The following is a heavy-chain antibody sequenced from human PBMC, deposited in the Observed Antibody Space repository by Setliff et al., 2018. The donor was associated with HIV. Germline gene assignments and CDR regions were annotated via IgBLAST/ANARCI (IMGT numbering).Heavy chain of an antibody. J-gene: IGHJ4*02. CDR1: GGSISSSAYY. V-gene: IGHV4-39*01. CDR3: ARHQGGSYSPHYSFDY. CDR2: VYYSDNT. Sequence: PSETLSLTCNVSGGSISSSAYYWGWIRQPPGMGLEWIGGVYYSDNTYYKPSLKNRVTISVDTSKKQFSLKLNSVTAADTAVYYCARHQGGSYSPHYSFDYWGQGTLVTVSS. D-gene: IGHD1-26*01.